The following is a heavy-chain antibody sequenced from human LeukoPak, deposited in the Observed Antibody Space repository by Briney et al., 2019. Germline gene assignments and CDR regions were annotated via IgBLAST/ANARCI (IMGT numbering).Heavy chain of an antibody. CDR2: IIPIFGTA. Sequence: GASVKVSCKASGGTFSSYAISWVRQAPGQGLEWMGGIIPIFGTANYAQKFQGRVTITADESTSTAYMELSSLRSEDTAVYYCATNRYYDFWSGYLWYFDYWGQGTLVTVSS. CDR3: ATNRYYDFWSGYLWYFDY. D-gene: IGHD3-3*01. J-gene: IGHJ4*02. CDR1: GGTFSSYA. V-gene: IGHV1-69*01.